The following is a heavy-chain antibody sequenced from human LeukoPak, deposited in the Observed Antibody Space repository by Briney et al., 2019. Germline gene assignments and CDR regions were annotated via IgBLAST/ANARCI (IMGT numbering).Heavy chain of an antibody. CDR1: GGSISSYY. J-gene: IGHJ4*02. CDR3: ARGGFGDLLDY. D-gene: IGHD3-10*01. CDR2: IYYSGST. Sequence: SETLSLTCTVSGGSISSYYWSWIRQPPGKGLEWIGYIYYSGSTNYNPSLKSRVTISVDTSKNQFSLKLSSVTAADTAVYYCARGGFGDLLDYWGQGTLVTVSS. V-gene: IGHV4-59*08.